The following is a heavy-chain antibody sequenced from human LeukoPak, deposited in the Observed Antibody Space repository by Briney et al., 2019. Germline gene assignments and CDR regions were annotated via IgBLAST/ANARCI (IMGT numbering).Heavy chain of an antibody. CDR2: ISYDGSNK. CDR1: GFTFSSYA. J-gene: IGHJ4*02. Sequence: PGRSLRLSCAASGFTFSSYAMHWVRQAPGKGLEWVAVISYDGSNKYYADSVKGRFTISRDNSKNTLYLQMNSLRAEDTAVYYCARDSGYLEWFRGLGGGFDYWGQGTLVTVSS. D-gene: IGHD3-3*01. CDR3: ARDSGYLEWFRGLGGGFDY. V-gene: IGHV3-30-3*01.